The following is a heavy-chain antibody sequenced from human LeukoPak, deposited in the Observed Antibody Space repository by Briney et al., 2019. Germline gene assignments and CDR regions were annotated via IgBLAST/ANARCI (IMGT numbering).Heavy chain of an antibody. V-gene: IGHV1-69*13. CDR3: ARDHQENEWYRENTNWFDP. J-gene: IGHJ5*02. CDR2: IIPIFGTA. CDR1: GGTFSSYA. Sequence: GASVKVSCKASGGTFSSYAISWVRQAPGQGLEWMGGIIPIFGTANCAQKFQGRVTITADESTSTAYMELSSLRSEDTAVYYCARDHQENEWYRENTNWFDPWGQGTLVTVSS. D-gene: IGHD1-1*01.